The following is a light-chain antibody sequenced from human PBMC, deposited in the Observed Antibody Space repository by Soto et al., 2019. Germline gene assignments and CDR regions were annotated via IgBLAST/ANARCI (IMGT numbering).Light chain of an antibody. CDR1: QGISSS. CDR2: AAS. Sequence: IQLTQSPSSLSASVGDRVTITCRASQGISSSLAWYQKRPGKAPKLLIYAASTLQSGVPSRFSGSGSGTDFNLTISRLQTEDFATYYCQQLNSYPFAFGQGTRREN. V-gene: IGKV1-9*01. CDR3: QQLNSYPFA. J-gene: IGKJ5*01.